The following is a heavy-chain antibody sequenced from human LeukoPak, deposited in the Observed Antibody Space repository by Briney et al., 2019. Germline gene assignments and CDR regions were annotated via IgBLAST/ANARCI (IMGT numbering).Heavy chain of an antibody. CDR3: ARDQGGATSY. CDR1: GYTFTGYY. V-gene: IGHV1-8*03. D-gene: IGHD1-26*01. CDR2: MNPNSGNT. J-gene: IGHJ4*02. Sequence: ASVKVSCKASGYTFTGYYMHWVRQATGQGLEWMGWMNPNSGNTGYAQKFQGRVTITRNTSISTAYMELSSLRAEDTAVYYCARDQGGATSYWGQGTLVTVSS.